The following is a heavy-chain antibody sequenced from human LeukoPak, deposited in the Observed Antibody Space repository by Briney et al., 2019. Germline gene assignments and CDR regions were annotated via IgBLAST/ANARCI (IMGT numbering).Heavy chain of an antibody. V-gene: IGHV3-48*01. CDR3: ARYRGFDY. Sequence: GGSLRLSCAASGLTYSGYGMNWVRQAPGKGLEWVSYISNSSSTIYYADSVKGRFTISRDNAKNSLYLQMNSLRAEDTAVYYCARYRGFDYWGQGTLVTVSS. CDR1: GLTYSGYG. J-gene: IGHJ4*02. CDR2: ISNSSSTI.